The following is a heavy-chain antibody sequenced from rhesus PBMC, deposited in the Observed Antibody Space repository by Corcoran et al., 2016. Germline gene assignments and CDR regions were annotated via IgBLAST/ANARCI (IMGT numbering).Heavy chain of an antibody. D-gene: IGHD2-21*01. CDR1: GASISSYW. CDR3: ARPQYGWTQGSLDV. J-gene: IGHJ5-2*02. V-gene: IGHV4-80*01. CDR2: INGTSGCT. Sequence: QVQLQESGPGLVKPSETLSLTCAVSGASISSYWWSWLRQPPGKGLEWVGEINGTSGCTYYNPSLKSRVTISRDTSKNQFSLKLSSVTAADTAVYYCARPQYGWTQGSLDVWGRGVLVTVSS.